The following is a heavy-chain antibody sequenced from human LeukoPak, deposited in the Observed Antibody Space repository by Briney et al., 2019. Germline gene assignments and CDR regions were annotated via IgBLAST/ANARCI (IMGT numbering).Heavy chain of an antibody. V-gene: IGHV3-7*01. J-gene: IGHJ4*02. D-gene: IGHD3-10*01. CDR1: GFSFSSYW. Sequence: GGSLRLSCAASGFSFSSYWMSWVRQAPGKGLEWVANINEDGSEKYHVDSVKGRFTISRDNAKNSLYLQMNSLRAEDTAVYHRGRSDRGVYNYWGQGTLVTVSS. CDR3: GRSDRGVYNY. CDR2: INEDGSEK.